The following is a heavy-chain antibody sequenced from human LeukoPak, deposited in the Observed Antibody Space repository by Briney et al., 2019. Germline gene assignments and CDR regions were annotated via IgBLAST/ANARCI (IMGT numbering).Heavy chain of an antibody. V-gene: IGHV1-2*02. J-gene: IGHJ5*02. CDR3: ARDRGIAAPHNWFDP. D-gene: IGHD6-13*01. Sequence: ASVKVSCKASGYTFTGYYMHWVRQAPGQGLEWMGWINPNSGGTNYAQKFQGRVTMTRDTSINTAYMELSRLRFDDTAAYYCARDRGIAAPHNWFDPWGQGTLVTVSS. CDR2: INPNSGGT. CDR1: GYTFTGYY.